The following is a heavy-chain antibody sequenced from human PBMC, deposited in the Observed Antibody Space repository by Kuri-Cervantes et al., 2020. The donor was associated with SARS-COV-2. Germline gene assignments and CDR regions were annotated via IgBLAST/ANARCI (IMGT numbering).Heavy chain of an antibody. D-gene: IGHD2-2*01. V-gene: IGHV3-7*01. CDR3: ARDRPTRVVLGNAFDI. J-gene: IGHJ3*02. CDR1: GFTFSSYW. Sequence: GGSLRLSCAASGFTFSSYWMSWVRQAPGKGLEWVANIKQDGSEKYYVDSVKGRFTISRDNAKNSLYLQMNSLRAEDTAVYYCARDRPTRVVLGNAFDIWGKGTMVTVSS. CDR2: IKQDGSEK.